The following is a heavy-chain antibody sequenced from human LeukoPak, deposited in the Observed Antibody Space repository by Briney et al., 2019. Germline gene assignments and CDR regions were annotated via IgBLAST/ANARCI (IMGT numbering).Heavy chain of an antibody. V-gene: IGHV4-59*01. CDR2: ISYSGST. D-gene: IGHD5-12*01. J-gene: IGHJ4*02. Sequence: PSETLSLTCTVSGGSISSYYWNWIRQPPGKGLEWIGYISYSGSTNNNPSLKSRVTISVDTSKSQFSLKLSSVTAADTAVYYCARGGIYSGHDTAFDYWGQGTLVTVSS. CDR1: GGSISSYY. CDR3: ARGGIYSGHDTAFDY.